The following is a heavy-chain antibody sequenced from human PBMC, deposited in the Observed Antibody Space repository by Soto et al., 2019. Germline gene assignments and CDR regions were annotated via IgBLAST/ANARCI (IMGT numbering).Heavy chain of an antibody. CDR3: TTSLWFGEFDAFDI. Sequence: GGSLRLSCAASGFTFSNAWMSWVRQAPGKGLEWVGRIKSKTDGGTTDYAAPVKGRFTISRDDSKNTLYLQMNSLKTEDTAVYYCTTSLWFGEFDAFDIWVQGTIVTVS. CDR1: GFTFSNAW. J-gene: IGHJ3*02. V-gene: IGHV3-15*01. CDR2: IKSKTDGGTT. D-gene: IGHD3-10*01.